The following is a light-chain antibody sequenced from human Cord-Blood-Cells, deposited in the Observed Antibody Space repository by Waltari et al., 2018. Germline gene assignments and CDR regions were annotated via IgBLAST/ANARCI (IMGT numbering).Light chain of an antibody. CDR1: QSVSSSD. CDR2: DAS. J-gene: IGKJ4*01. V-gene: IGKV3D-20*01. Sequence: ETVLTPSTATLPSSPGERVTLSCGASQSVSSSDLAWYQQTPGLAPRLVTYDASSRATGIPDRFSGSGSGTDFTLTISRLEPEEFAVYYCQQYGSSPLTFGGGTKVEIK. CDR3: QQYGSSPLT.